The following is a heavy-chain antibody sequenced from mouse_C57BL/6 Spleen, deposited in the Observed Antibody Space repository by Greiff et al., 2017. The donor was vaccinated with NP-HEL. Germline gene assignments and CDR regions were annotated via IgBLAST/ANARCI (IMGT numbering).Heavy chain of an antibody. CDR1: GYTFTSYT. Sequence: QVQLQQSGAELARPGASVQMSCKASGYTFTSYTMHWVKQRPGQGLEWIGYINPSSGYTKYNQKFKDKATLTADKSSSTAYMQLSSLTSEDSAVYYCAREGTWYFDVWGTGTTVTVSS. J-gene: IGHJ1*03. CDR2: INPSSGYT. D-gene: IGHD3-3*01. CDR3: AREGTWYFDV. V-gene: IGHV1-4*01.